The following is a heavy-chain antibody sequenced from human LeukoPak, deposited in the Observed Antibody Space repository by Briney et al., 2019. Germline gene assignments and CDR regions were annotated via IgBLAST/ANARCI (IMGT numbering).Heavy chain of an antibody. CDR2: IRSDGSTT. V-gene: IGHV3-74*01. J-gene: IGHJ4*02. CDR1: GLTFSRYW. D-gene: IGHD1-26*01. Sequence: GGSLRLSCAASGLTFSRYWMHCVRQAPGKGLVWVSCIRSDGSTTSIADSAKGRFTISRDNAKNTVYLQMNSLRAEDTAVYYCVRDNRSYNFDYWGQGTLVTVSS. CDR3: VRDNRSYNFDY.